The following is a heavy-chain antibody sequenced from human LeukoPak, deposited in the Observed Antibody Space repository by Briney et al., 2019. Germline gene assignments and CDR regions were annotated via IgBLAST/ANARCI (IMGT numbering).Heavy chain of an antibody. CDR2: IYTSGST. CDR1: GGSISSYY. V-gene: IGHV4-4*07. Sequence: PSETLSLTCTVSGGSISSYYWSWIRQPAGKGLEWIGRIYTSGSTNYNPSLKSRVTISVDTSKNQFSLKLSSMTAADTAVYYCARDASYGGFDYWGQGTLVTVSS. CDR3: ARDASYGGFDY. D-gene: IGHD4-23*01. J-gene: IGHJ4*02.